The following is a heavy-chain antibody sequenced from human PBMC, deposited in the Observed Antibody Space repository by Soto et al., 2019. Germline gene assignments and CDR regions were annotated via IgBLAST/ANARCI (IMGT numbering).Heavy chain of an antibody. J-gene: IGHJ5*02. CDR3: ERDIYDSSGYS. CDR1: GFTFSSYA. D-gene: IGHD3-22*01. Sequence: PGGSLRLSCAASGFTFSSYAMHWVRQAPGKGLEWVAVISYDGSNKYYADSVKGRFTISRDNSKNTLYLQMNSLRAEDTAVYYCERDIYDSSGYSWGQGTLVTVS. CDR2: ISYDGSNK. V-gene: IGHV3-30-3*01.